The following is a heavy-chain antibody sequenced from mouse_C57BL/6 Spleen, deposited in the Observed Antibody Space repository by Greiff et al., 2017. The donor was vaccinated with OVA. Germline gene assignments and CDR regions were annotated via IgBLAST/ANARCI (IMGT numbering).Heavy chain of an antibody. CDR2: ISSGSSTI. V-gene: IGHV5-17*01. Sequence: EVHLVESGGGLVKPRGSLKLSCAASGFTFSDYGMHWVRQAPEKGLEWVAYISSGSSTIYYADTVKGRFTISRDNAKNTLFLQMTSLRSEDTAMYYCARHLGRDWGQGTLVTVSA. J-gene: IGHJ3*01. CDR1: GFTFSDYG. D-gene: IGHD4-1*01. CDR3: ARHLGRD.